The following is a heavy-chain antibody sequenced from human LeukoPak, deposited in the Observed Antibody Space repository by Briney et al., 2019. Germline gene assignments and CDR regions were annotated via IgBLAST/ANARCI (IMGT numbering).Heavy chain of an antibody. J-gene: IGHJ4*02. D-gene: IGHD3-22*01. CDR3: ARLIGPDSSGYRVDY. CDR2: INHSGST. CDR1: GGSISVGSYY. V-gene: IGHV4-34*01. Sequence: SETLSLTCTDSGGSISVGSYYWTWIRQPPGKGLEWIGEINHSGSTNYNPSLKSRVTISVDTSKNQFSLKLSSVTAADTAVYYCARLIGPDSSGYRVDYWGQGTLVTVSS.